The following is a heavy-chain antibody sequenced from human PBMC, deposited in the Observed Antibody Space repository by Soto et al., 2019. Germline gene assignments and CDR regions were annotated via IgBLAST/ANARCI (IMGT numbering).Heavy chain of an antibody. J-gene: IGHJ6*02. CDR2: ISIDGSNT. V-gene: IGHV3-74*01. CDR1: GFTFSGYW. CDR3: TRANNYGIDV. Sequence: PGGSLRLSCAASGFTFSGYWMHWVRQPPGKGLMWVSRISIDGSNTIYADSVKGRFTISRDNARNTLYLQMNSLRAEDTAVYYCTRANNYGIDVWGQGTTVTVSS.